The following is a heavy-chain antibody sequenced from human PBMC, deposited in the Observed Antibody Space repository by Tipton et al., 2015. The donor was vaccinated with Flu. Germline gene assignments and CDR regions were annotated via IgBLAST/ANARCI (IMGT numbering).Heavy chain of an antibody. CDR1: GYTFTHYH. J-gene: IGHJ4*02. V-gene: IGHV1-46*01. Sequence: QLVQSGAVVKKRGASVKVSCKSSGYTFTHYHMHWVRQAPGQGLEWMGIITPGGGSTFYAPKFQGRVTMTRDSSTLTDYMELSSLTSEDTAVYYCARGSYGDLIDYWGQGSLVTVSS. CDR3: ARGSYGDLIDY. D-gene: IGHD5-18*01. CDR2: ITPGGGST.